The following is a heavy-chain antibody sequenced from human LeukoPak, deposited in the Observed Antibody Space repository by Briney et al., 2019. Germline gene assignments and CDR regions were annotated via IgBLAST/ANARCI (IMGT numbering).Heavy chain of an antibody. J-gene: IGHJ4*02. D-gene: IGHD1-1*01. CDR2: INPSGGST. V-gene: IGHV1-46*01. CDR1: GYTFTSYY. Sequence: ASVKVSCKASGYTFTSYYIHWVRQAPGQGLEWMGIINPSGGSTNYAQKLQGRVTMTTDTSTSTAYMELRSLRSDDTAVYYCARAGHDYWGQGTLVTVSS. CDR3: ARAGHDY.